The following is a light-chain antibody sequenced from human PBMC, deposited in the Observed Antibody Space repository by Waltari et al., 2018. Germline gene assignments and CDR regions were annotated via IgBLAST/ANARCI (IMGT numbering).Light chain of an antibody. V-gene: IGKV3-15*01. CDR1: QSVGTN. CDR2: GAS. CDR3: QQYDNWLIT. J-gene: IGKJ4*01. Sequence: EIVMTQYPATLSVSTGETATLSCRASQSVGTNLAWYQQKPGQAPRLLMSGASTRATGVAAKFSGSGSGTEFTLTISSLQSEDFAVYYCQQYDNWLITFGGGTKVEIK.